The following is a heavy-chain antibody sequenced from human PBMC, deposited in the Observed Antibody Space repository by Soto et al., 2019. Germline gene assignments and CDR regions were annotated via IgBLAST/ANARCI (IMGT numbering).Heavy chain of an antibody. CDR1: GYSFTSYW. Sequence: GESLKISCEGCGYSFTSYWIGWVRQIPGKGLEWMGIIYPGDSDTRYSPSFQGQVTISAAKSISTAYLQWSSMKASDTAMYYCARLRSRSYSNAFDISGQGTMVTVS. V-gene: IGHV5-51*01. D-gene: IGHD1-26*01. J-gene: IGHJ3*02. CDR3: ARLRSRSYSNAFDI. CDR2: IYPGDSDT.